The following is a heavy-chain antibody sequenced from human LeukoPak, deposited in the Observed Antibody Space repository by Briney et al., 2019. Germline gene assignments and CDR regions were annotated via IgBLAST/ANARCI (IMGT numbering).Heavy chain of an antibody. CDR1: GGSISSYY. Sequence: SETLSLTCTVSGGSISSYYWSWIRQPAGKGLEWIGYIYYSGSTYYNPSLKSRVTISVDTSKNQFSLKLSSVTAADTAVYYCARAPVVVAPFDYWGQGTLVTVSS. J-gene: IGHJ4*02. D-gene: IGHD2-15*01. V-gene: IGHV4-59*06. CDR3: ARAPVVVAPFDY. CDR2: IYYSGST.